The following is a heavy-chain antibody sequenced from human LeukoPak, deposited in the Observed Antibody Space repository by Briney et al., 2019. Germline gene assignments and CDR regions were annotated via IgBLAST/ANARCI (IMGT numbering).Heavy chain of an antibody. CDR1: GGSFSGYY. D-gene: IGHD6-19*01. V-gene: IGHV4-34*01. CDR2: INHSGST. CDR3: ARGRFNSGWYNFDY. J-gene: IGHJ4*02. Sequence: SETLSLTCAVYGGSFSGYYWSWIRQPPGKGLEWIGEINHSGSTNYNPSLKSRVTISVDTSKNQFSLKLSSVTAADTAVYYCARGRFNSGWYNFDYWGQGTLVTVSS.